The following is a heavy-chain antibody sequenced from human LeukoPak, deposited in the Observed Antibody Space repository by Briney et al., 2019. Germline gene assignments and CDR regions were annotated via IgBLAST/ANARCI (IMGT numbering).Heavy chain of an antibody. V-gene: IGHV3-48*02. J-gene: IGHJ4*02. CDR1: GFTFSKYA. D-gene: IGHD4-17*01. CDR2: ISISSNTI. CDR3: ARGETAVTSYLHF. Sequence: GGSLRLSCAASGFTFSKYAMNWVRRAPGKGLEWLSYISISSNTIHYADSVKGRFTISRDNAKNSLYLQMNSLRDEDTAMYYCARGETAVTSYLHFWGQGTLVTVSS.